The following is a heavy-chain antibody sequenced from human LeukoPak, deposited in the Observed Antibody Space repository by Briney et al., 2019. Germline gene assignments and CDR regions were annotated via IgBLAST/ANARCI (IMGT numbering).Heavy chain of an antibody. CDR1: GFTFSSYG. CDR2: ISYDGSNK. D-gene: IGHD6-19*01. Sequence: GGSLRLSCAASGFTFSSYGMHWVRQAPGKGLEWVAVISYDGSNKYYADSVKGRFTISRDNSKNTLYLQMNSLRVEDTAFYYCAKDNRRHYTSGPNPDSLHWGQGALVTVSS. V-gene: IGHV3-30*18. CDR3: AKDNRRHYTSGPNPDSLH. J-gene: IGHJ4*02.